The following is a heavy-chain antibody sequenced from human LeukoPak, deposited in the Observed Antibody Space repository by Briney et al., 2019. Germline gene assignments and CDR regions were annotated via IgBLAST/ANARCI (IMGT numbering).Heavy chain of an antibody. Sequence: SVKVSCKASGGTFSSYAISWVRQAPGQGLEWMGGIIPIFGTANYAQKFQGRVTITTDESTSTAYMELSSLRSEDTAVHYCAIDKCSSTSCHNWFDPWGQGTLVTVSS. V-gene: IGHV1-69*05. CDR2: IIPIFGTA. D-gene: IGHD2-2*01. J-gene: IGHJ5*02. CDR1: GGTFSSYA. CDR3: AIDKCSSTSCHNWFDP.